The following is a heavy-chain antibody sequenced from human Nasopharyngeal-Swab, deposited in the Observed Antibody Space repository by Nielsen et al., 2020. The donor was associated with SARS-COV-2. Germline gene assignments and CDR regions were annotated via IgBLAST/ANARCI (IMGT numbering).Heavy chain of an antibody. Sequence: IRQCPGKGLEWIGSIYYSGSTYYNPSLKSRVTISVDTSKNQFSLKLSSVTAADTAVYYCASLNVDTAMVPDYWGQGTLVTVSS. CDR2: IYYSGST. V-gene: IGHV4-39*01. CDR3: ASLNVDTAMVPDY. J-gene: IGHJ4*02. D-gene: IGHD5-18*01.